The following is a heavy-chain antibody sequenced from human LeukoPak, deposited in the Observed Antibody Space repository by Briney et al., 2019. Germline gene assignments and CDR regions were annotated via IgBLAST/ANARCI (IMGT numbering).Heavy chain of an antibody. J-gene: IGHJ4*02. CDR3: ARSAHGYDILTGYYQIAFDY. V-gene: IGHV4-61*02. CDR1: GGSISSGSYY. D-gene: IGHD3-9*01. Sequence: PSQTLSLTCTVSGGSISSGSYYWSWIRQPAGKGLEWIGRIYTSGSTNYNPSLKSRVTISVDTSKNQFSLKLSSVTAADTAVYYCARSAHGYDILTGYYQIAFDYWGQGTLVTVSS. CDR2: IYTSGST.